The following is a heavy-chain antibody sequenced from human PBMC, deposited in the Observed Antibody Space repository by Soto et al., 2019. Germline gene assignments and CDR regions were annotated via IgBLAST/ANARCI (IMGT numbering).Heavy chain of an antibody. J-gene: IGHJ4*02. CDR2: IYHSGST. V-gene: IGHV4-38-2*01. CDR3: ARVGSGSYYGYYFDY. Sequence: KPSETLSLTCAVSGYSISSGYYWGWIRQPPGKGLEWIGSIYHSGSTYYNPSLKSRVTISVDTSKNQFSLKLSSVTAADTAVYYCARVGSGSYYGYYFDYWGQGTLVTVS. CDR1: GYSISSGYY. D-gene: IGHD3-10*01.